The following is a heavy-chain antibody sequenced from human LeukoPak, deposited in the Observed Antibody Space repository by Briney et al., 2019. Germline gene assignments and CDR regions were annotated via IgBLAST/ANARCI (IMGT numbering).Heavy chain of an antibody. J-gene: IGHJ4*02. CDR1: GGSISSSSYY. Sequence: SETLSLTCTVSGGSISSSSYYWGWIRQPPGKGLEWIGSIYYSGSTYYNPSLKSRVTISVDTSKNQFSLKLSSVTAADTAVYYCARDLSGWSVVLDYWGQGTLVTVSS. D-gene: IGHD6-19*01. CDR3: ARDLSGWSVVLDY. CDR2: IYYSGST. V-gene: IGHV4-39*07.